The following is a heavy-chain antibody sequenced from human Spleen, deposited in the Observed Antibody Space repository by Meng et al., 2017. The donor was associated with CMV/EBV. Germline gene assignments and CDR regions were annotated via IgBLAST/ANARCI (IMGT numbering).Heavy chain of an antibody. D-gene: IGHD1-1*01. CDR2: ISWNSGSGSI. Sequence: SLKISCTASGFTFDDYAMHWVRQVPGKGLEWVAGISWNSGSGSIGYADSVKGRFTISRDNAKKSRYLQLNSLRAEDTGLYYCAKAPGGSWNGNWFDPWGQGTLVTVSS. V-gene: IGHV3-9*01. CDR3: AKAPGGSWNGNWFDP. J-gene: IGHJ5*02. CDR1: GFTFDDYA.